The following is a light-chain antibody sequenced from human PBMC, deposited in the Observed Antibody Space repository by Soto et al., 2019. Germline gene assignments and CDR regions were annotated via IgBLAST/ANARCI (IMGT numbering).Light chain of an antibody. V-gene: IGLV2-14*01. CDR3: SSYTTSSTWV. Sequence: QSALTQPASVSGSPGQSITISCTGTSSDVGGYNYVSWYQQHPGKAPKLMIYDVTNRPSGVSSRFSGSKSGNTASLTISGLQGEDEADYYCSSYTTSSTWVFGGGTQLTVL. CDR2: DVT. CDR1: SSDVGGYNY. J-gene: IGLJ3*02.